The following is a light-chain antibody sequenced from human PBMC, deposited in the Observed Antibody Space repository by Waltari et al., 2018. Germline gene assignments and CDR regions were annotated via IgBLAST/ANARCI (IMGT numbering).Light chain of an antibody. V-gene: IGKV3D-15*01. J-gene: IGKJ4*01. CDR3: QQYTNWPLT. CDR1: QSIRST. CDR2: DAS. Sequence: EIVLTQSPATLSVSPGERATLSCWASQSIRSTLAWYQHKPGPAPRLLIYDASTRATGIPVRFSGSGSGTYFTLTISSLQSEDFAVYYCQQYTNWPLTFGGGTKVEI.